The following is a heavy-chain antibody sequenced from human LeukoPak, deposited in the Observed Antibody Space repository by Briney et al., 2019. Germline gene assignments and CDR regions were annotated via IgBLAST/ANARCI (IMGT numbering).Heavy chain of an antibody. CDR3: ARGDGYNFFDY. D-gene: IGHD5-24*01. J-gene: IGHJ4*02. V-gene: IGHV3-7*05. CDR2: IKSDGSGK. CDR1: GFTFSSYW. Sequence: GGSLRLSCAASGFTFSSYWMNWVRQAPGRGLEGVANIKSDGSGKYYVDSVKGRFTISRDNAKNSLYLQMKSLRAEDTAVYYCARGDGYNFFDYWGQGTLVTVSS.